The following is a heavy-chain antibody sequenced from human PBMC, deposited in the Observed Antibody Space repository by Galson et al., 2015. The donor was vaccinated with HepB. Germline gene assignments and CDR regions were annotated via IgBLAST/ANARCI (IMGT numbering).Heavy chain of an antibody. D-gene: IGHD6-6*01. V-gene: IGHV3-30-3*01. CDR1: GSTFSSYA. CDR3: ARVLNRRRPDHRLSYYYYGMDV. CDR2: ISYDGSNK. J-gene: IGHJ6*02. Sequence: SLRLSCAASGSTFSSYAMHWVRQAPGKGLEWVAVISYDGSNKYYADSVKGRFTISRDNSKNTLYLQMNSLRAEDTAVYYCARVLNRRRPDHRLSYYYYGMDVWGQGTTVTVSS.